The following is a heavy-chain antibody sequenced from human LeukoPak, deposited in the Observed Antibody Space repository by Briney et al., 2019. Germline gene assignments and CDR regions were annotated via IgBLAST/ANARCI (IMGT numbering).Heavy chain of an antibody. CDR3: AKDDSSGVICDY. CDR1: GFTFSSYA. D-gene: IGHD3-22*01. CDR2: ISGSGGGT. Sequence: GGSLRLSCAASGFTFSSYAMSWVRQVPGKGLEWVSTISGSGGGTYYADSVKGRFTISRDNSKNTLFLQMNSLRAEDTAVYYCAKDDSSGVICDYWGQGALVTVSS. J-gene: IGHJ4*02. V-gene: IGHV3-23*01.